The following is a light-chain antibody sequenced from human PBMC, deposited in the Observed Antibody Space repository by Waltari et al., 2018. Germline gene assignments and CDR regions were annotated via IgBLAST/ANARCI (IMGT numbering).Light chain of an antibody. J-gene: IGLJ2*01. CDR3: SSYSGSSTLIL. Sequence: QSALTQPASVSGSPGQSITISCTGTSSDVVGYHYVSWFHQHPGKAPKLIIDELRNRPLGVSERFAGSKSANTASLTISGLQSEDEAYYYCSSYSGSSTLILFGGGTKVTVL. CDR2: ELR. V-gene: IGLV2-14*03. CDR1: SSDVVGYHY.